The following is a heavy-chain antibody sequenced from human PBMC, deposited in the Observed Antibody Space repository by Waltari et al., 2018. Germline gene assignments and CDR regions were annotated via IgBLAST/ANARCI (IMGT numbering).Heavy chain of an antibody. Sequence: VHLVQSGAEVQKPGASVKGSCEASGYPVPDYFLHWVRQAPGQGLEWMGWINPNSGGTNYAQKFQGRVTMTRDTSISTAYLDLSSLRSDDTAVYYCANMRPFDYWGQGTLVTVSS. CDR3: ANMRPFDY. CDR2: INPNSGGT. J-gene: IGHJ4*02. CDR1: GYPVPDYF. V-gene: IGHV1-2*02.